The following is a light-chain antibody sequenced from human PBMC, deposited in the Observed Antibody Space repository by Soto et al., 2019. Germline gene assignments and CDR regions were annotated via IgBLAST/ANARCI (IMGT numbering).Light chain of an antibody. CDR2: AAS. CDR1: QSIGSF. J-gene: IGKJ1*01. Sequence: DIQMTQSPSSLSASVGDRVTITCRATQSIGSFLNWYQHKPGKAPKLLIYAASSLQSGVPSRFSGSGSGTDFTLTITSLQPEDFATYYCQQSYSTLRTFGQGTKVEI. CDR3: QQSYSTLRT. V-gene: IGKV1-39*01.